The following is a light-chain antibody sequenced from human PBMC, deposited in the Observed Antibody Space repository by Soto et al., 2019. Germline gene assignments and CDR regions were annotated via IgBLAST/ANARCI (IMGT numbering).Light chain of an antibody. Sequence: EIVLTQSPATLSVSPGDRATLSCRASQSIGTNLAWHQQRSGQAPRLLIYAASTRATGIPARFSGSGSGTEFTLTITSRQPEDFAVYYCQQYNNWPPGSTFGGGTKVDIK. CDR1: QSIGTN. V-gene: IGKV3-15*01. CDR3: QQYNNWPPGST. J-gene: IGKJ4*01. CDR2: AAS.